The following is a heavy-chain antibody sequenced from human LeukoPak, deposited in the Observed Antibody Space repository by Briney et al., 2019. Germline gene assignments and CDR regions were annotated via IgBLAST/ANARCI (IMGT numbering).Heavy chain of an antibody. V-gene: IGHV4-34*01. CDR1: GGSFSSYY. D-gene: IGHD5-18*01. CDR3: ARARGYSYGSEFDH. CDR2: INHSGST. Sequence: PSETLSLTCAIYGGSFSSYYWSWIRQPPGKGLEWIGEINHSGSTNYNPSLKSRVSISIDTSKNQFSLRLSSVTAAETAVYYCARARGYSYGSEFDHWGQGTLVTVSS. J-gene: IGHJ4*02.